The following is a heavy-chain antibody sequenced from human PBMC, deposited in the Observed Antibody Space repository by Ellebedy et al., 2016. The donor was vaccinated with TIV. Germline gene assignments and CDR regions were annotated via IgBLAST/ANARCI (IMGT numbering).Heavy chain of an antibody. J-gene: IGHJ4*02. CDR1: GFTFSSYA. CDR3: AKDVITIFGVVKFRGYFDY. D-gene: IGHD3-3*01. V-gene: IGHV3-23*01. CDR2: ISGSGGST. Sequence: GESLKISCAASGFTFSSYAMSWVRQAPGKGLEWVSAISGSGGSTYYADSVKGRFTISRDNSKNTLYLQMNSLRAEDTAVYYCAKDVITIFGVVKFRGYFDYWGQGTLVTVSS.